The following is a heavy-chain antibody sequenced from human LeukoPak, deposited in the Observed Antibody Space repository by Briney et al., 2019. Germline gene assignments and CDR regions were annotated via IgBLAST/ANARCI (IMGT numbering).Heavy chain of an antibody. CDR1: GFTFNNYA. CDR3: AKAPTGYCSGGSRYHFDY. CDR2: INGSGGNT. Sequence: PGGSLRLSCAASGFTFNNYAMSWVRQAPGKGLEWVSAINGSGGNTYYADSVKGRFTISRDNSKNTLYLQMNSLRAEDTAVYYCAKAPTGYCSGGSRYHFDYWGQGTQVTVSS. D-gene: IGHD2-15*01. V-gene: IGHV3-23*01. J-gene: IGHJ4*02.